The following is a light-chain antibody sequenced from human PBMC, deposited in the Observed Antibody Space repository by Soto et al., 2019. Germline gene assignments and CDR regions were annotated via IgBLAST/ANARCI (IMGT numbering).Light chain of an antibody. J-gene: IGLJ1*01. Sequence: QSVLTQPRSVSGSPGQSVTISCTGISSDVNIYNRVSWYQQPPGTAPKLMIYEVSNRPSGVPDRFSGSKSGNMASLTISGLQAGDEADYYCCSYAGGHTWVFGTGTKLTVL. CDR1: SSDVNIYNR. CDR2: EVS. CDR3: CSYAGGHTWV. V-gene: IGLV2-18*02.